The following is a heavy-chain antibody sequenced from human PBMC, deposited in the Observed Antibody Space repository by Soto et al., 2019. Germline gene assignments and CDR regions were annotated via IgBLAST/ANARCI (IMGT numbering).Heavy chain of an antibody. V-gene: IGHV3-33*01. CDR2: IWYDGSNK. Sequence: GGSLRLSCAASGFTFSSYGMHWVRQAPGKGLEWVAVIWYDGSNKYYADSVKGRFTISRDNSKNTLYLQMNSLRAEDTAVYYCARDVGPRFGVAISYYYYGTDVWGQGTTVTV. CDR3: ARDVGPRFGVAISYYYYGTDV. D-gene: IGHD3-3*01. J-gene: IGHJ6*02. CDR1: GFTFSSYG.